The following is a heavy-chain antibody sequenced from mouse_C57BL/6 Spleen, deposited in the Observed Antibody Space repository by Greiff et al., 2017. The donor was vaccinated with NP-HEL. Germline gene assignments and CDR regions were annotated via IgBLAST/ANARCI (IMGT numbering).Heavy chain of an antibody. CDR3: GGERIITHYYAMDY. CDR1: GFSLTSYG. Sequence: QVQLKESGPGLVQPSQSLSITCTVSGFSLTSYGVHWVRQSPGKGLEWLGVIWSGGSTDYHAAFIFRMSISKDQSKSQVFFIMNILQDNDTAIYSCGGERIITHYYAMDYWGKGTSVTVSS. V-gene: IGHV2-2*02. J-gene: IGHJ4*01. CDR2: IWSGGST. D-gene: IGHD1-3*01.